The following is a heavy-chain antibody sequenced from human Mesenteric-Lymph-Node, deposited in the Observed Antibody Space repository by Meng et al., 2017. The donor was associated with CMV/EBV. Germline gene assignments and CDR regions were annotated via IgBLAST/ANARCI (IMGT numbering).Heavy chain of an antibody. J-gene: IGHJ4*02. Sequence: GSLRLSCTVSGGSINNFYWNWIRQPPGKGLEWIGYIFNSGITNYIPSLKSRVTISVDTSKNQFSLRLSSVTAADTAVYYCARGNDFWSGAKYHFWGQGTLVTVSS. CDR2: IFNSGIT. CDR1: GGSINNFY. V-gene: IGHV4-59*01. CDR3: ARGNDFWSGAKYHF. D-gene: IGHD3-3*01.